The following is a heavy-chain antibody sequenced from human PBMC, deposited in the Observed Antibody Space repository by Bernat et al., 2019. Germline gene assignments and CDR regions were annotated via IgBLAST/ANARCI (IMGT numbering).Heavy chain of an antibody. D-gene: IGHD3-9*01. CDR1: GGSISSSNW. V-gene: IGHV4-4*02. CDR2: IYHSGST. CDR3: ARALLYYDILTGYYPGAFDI. Sequence: QVQLQQWGAGLLKPSETLSLTCAVSGGSISSSNWWSWVRQPPGKGLEWIGEIYHSGSTNYNPSLKSRVTISVDKSKNQFSLKLSSVTAADTAVYYCARALLYYDILTGYYPGAFDIWGQGTMVTVSS. J-gene: IGHJ3*02.